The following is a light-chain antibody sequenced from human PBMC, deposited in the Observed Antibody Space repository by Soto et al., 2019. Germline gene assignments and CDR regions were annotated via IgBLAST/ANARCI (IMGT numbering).Light chain of an antibody. CDR2: AAS. Sequence: DIQMTQSPSSLSASVGYRVTITCRASQTVNNYLSWYQHRPGEAPKLLIYAASNLQSGVPSRFSGSGSGTDFTLTISSLQPEDFATYSCQQNYIAPPTFGQGTKVEVK. CDR3: QQNYIAPPT. V-gene: IGKV1-39*01. J-gene: IGKJ1*01. CDR1: QTVNNY.